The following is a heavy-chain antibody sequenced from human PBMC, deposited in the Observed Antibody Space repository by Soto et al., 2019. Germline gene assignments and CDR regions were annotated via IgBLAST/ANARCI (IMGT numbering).Heavy chain of an antibody. V-gene: IGHV1-24*01. Sequence: ASVKVSCKVSGYTLTELSMHWVRQAPGKGLEWMGGLDPEDGETIYAQKFQGRVTMTEDTSTDTAYMELSSLRSEDTAVYYCATIAVPAARYNWFDPWGQGTLVTVSS. CDR1: GYTLTELS. CDR3: ATIAVPAARYNWFDP. CDR2: LDPEDGET. D-gene: IGHD2-2*01. J-gene: IGHJ5*02.